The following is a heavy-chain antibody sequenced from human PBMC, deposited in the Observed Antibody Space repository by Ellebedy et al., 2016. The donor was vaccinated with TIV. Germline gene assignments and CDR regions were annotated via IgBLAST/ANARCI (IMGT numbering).Heavy chain of an antibody. D-gene: IGHD5-18*01. CDR1: GYTLTELS. CDR3: ARNTPMAEYFDY. CDR2: ISAYNGNT. J-gene: IGHJ4*02. Sequence: AASVKVSCKVSGYTLTELSMHWVRQAPGQGLEWMGWISAYNGNTNYAQKLQGRVTMTTDTSTSTAYMELRSLRSDDTAAYYCARNTPMAEYFDYWGQGTLVTVSS. V-gene: IGHV1-18*01.